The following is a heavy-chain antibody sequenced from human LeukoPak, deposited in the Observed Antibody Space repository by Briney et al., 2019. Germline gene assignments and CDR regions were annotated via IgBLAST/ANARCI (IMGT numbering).Heavy chain of an antibody. CDR2: ISTYNDNT. D-gene: IGHD6-6*01. CDR3: ARDLPYSSSPKTPIDY. J-gene: IGHJ4*02. Sequence: ASVKVSCKASGYSFTSYGISWVRQAPGQELEWMGWISTYNDNTNYAQNLQGRVTMTTDPSSRTAYMELRSLRSDDTAVYYCARDLPYSSSPKTPIDYWGQGTLVTVSS. CDR1: GYSFTSYG. V-gene: IGHV1-18*01.